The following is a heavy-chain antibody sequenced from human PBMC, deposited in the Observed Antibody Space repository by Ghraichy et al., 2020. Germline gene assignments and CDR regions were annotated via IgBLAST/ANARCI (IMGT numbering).Heavy chain of an antibody. D-gene: IGHD5-18*01. V-gene: IGHV3-30-3*01. CDR2: ITYDGSNN. J-gene: IGHJ4*02. Sequence: GGSLRLSCAASGFTFSSYAMHWVRQAPGKGLEWVAVITYDGSNNYYADSVKGRFTISRDNFKDTLYLQMNSLRSDDTAVNYCARPPGEYSYGFYFDSWGLGTLVAVSS. CDR3: ARPPGEYSYGFYFDS. CDR1: GFTFSSYA.